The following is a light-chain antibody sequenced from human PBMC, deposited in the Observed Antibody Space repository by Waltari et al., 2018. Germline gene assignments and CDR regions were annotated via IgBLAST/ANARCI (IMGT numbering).Light chain of an antibody. J-gene: IGLJ2*01. Sequence: SYVLTQPPSVSVAPGQTARITCGGNNIGSKSVHWYQQKPGQAPVLVVYDDSDRPSGVPGRFSGSKSRNTATLTISRVEAGDEADYYCQVWDSSSDHVVFGGGTKLTVL. CDR3: QVWDSSSDHVV. CDR1: NIGSKS. V-gene: IGLV3-21*02. CDR2: DDS.